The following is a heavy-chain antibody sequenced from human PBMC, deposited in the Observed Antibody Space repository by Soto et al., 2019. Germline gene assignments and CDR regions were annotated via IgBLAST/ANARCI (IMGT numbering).Heavy chain of an antibody. D-gene: IGHD6-19*01. CDR3: AKVAGSSGWYFDY. CDR2: ISGSGGST. Sequence: LRLSWGASGFTFSSYAMIGVRQAPLKGLEWVSAISGSGGSTYYADSVKCRFTISRDNSKNTLYLQINSLRAEDTAVYYCAKVAGSSGWYFDYWGQGTLVTVSS. J-gene: IGHJ4*02. V-gene: IGHV3-23*01. CDR1: GFTFSSYA.